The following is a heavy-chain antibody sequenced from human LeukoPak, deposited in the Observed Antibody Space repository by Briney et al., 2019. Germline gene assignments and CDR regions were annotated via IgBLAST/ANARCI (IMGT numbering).Heavy chain of an antibody. D-gene: IGHD2-2*01. CDR2: ISWNSGSI. CDR1: GFTFDDYA. CDR3: AKVGGSGSSTSSFDY. Sequence: GGSLRLSCAASGFTFDDYAMDWVRQAPGKGLEWVSCISWNSGSIGYADSVKGRFTISRDNAKNSLYLQMNSLRAEDTALYYCAKVGGSGSSTSSFDYWGQGTLVTVSS. J-gene: IGHJ4*02. V-gene: IGHV3-9*01.